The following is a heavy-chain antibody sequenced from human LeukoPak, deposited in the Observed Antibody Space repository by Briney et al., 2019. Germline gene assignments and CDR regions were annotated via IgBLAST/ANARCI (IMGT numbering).Heavy chain of an antibody. D-gene: IGHD3-10*01. CDR1: GGSISGYY. CDR2: IYKSGST. Sequence: PSETLSLTCTVSGGSISGYYWNWIRQSAGKGLEWIGRIYKSGSTNYNPSLKSRVTISIDKSNNQFSLILRSVTAADTAVYYCARGGYYGSGSYSAYDYYYMDVWGKGTTVTVAS. V-gene: IGHV4-4*07. J-gene: IGHJ6*03. CDR3: ARGGYYGSGSYSAYDYYYMDV.